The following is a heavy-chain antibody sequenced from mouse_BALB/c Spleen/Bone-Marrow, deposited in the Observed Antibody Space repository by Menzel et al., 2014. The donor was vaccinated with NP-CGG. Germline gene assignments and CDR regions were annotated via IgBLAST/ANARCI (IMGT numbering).Heavy chain of an antibody. D-gene: IGHD3-2*01. Sequence: VQLQQSGTELVRPGTSVKISCKASGYAFTNYWLGWVKQRPGHGLEWIGDIYPGSGNTYYNEKFKGKATLTIDTSSSTAYMQLSSLTSEDSAVYFCASRDSSGYVPDYWGQGTTLTVSS. CDR3: ASRDSSGYVPDY. CDR1: GYAFTNYW. J-gene: IGHJ2*01. CDR2: IYPGSGNT. V-gene: IGHV1-63*02.